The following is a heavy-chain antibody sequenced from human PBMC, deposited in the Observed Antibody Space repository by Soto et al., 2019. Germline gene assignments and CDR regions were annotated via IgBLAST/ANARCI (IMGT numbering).Heavy chain of an antibody. V-gene: IGHV1-24*01. J-gene: IGHJ6*02. CDR1: GYTLTELS. Sequence: PSVKVSCKVSGYTLTELSIHWVRQAPGKGLEWMGGFDPEDGEIVYAQNFQGRVTMTEDTSTDTAYMELSSLRSEDTAVYYCATDQSTTYYYYYGMDVWGQGTTVTVSS. CDR3: ATDQSTTYYYYYGMDV. CDR2: FDPEDGEI. D-gene: IGHD1-1*01.